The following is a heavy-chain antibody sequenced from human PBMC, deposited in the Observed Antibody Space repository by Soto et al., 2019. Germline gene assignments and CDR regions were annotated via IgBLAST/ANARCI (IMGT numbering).Heavy chain of an antibody. CDR1: GGTFSSYA. V-gene: IGHV1-69*13. CDR3: ARDQSLTPNYYDSSGYYPSSYYYYGMDV. CDR2: IIPIFGTA. Sequence: ASVKVSCKASGGTFSSYAISWVRQAPGQGLEWMGGIIPIFGTANYAQKFQGRVTITADESTSTAYMELSSLRSEDTAVYYCARDQSLTPNYYDSSGYYPSSYYYYGMDVWGQGTMVTVSS. D-gene: IGHD3-22*01. J-gene: IGHJ6*02.